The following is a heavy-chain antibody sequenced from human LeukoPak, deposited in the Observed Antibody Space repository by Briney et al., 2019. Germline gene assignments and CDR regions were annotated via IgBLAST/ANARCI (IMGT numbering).Heavy chain of an antibody. D-gene: IGHD3-9*01. CDR3: AKDPGRYDSKYFDY. J-gene: IGHJ4*02. CDR2: ISGSGGST. V-gene: IGHV3-23*01. Sequence: GGSLRLSCAASGFTFSSYSMNWVRQAPGKGLEWVSAISGSGGSTYYADSVKGRFTISRDNSKNTLYLQMNSLRAEDTAVYYCAKDPGRYDSKYFDYWGQGTLVTVSS. CDR1: GFTFSSYS.